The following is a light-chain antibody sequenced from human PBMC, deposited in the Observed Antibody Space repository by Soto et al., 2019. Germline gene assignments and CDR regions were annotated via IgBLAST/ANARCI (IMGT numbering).Light chain of an antibody. CDR3: CSYAGRPL. Sequence: QSVLTQPRSVSGSPGQSVTISCTGTSSDVGGYNYVSWYQQHPGKAPKLMIYDVSKRPSGVPDRFSGSKSGNTASLTISGLQAEDEADYYCCSYAGRPLFCGGTKLTVL. CDR2: DVS. CDR1: SSDVGGYNY. J-gene: IGLJ2*01. V-gene: IGLV2-11*01.